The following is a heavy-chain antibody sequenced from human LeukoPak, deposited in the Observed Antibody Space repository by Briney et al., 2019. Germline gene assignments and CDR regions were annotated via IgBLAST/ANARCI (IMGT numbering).Heavy chain of an antibody. CDR1: GFTFSSYG. CDR2: IRYDGSNK. Sequence: PGGSPRLSCAASGFTFSSYGMHWVRQAPGKGLEWVAFIRYDGSNKYYADSVKGRFAISRDNSKNTLYLQMNSLRAEDTAVYYCAKGTVMTTVTTWGWGQGTLVTVSS. CDR3: AKGTVMTTVTTWG. V-gene: IGHV3-30*02. J-gene: IGHJ4*02. D-gene: IGHD4-17*01.